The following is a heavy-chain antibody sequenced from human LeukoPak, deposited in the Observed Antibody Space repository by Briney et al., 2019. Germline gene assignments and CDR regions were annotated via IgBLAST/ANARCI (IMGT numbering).Heavy chain of an antibody. CDR1: GGSISSYY. CDR3: ARDRSSSWYDRYYFDY. CDR2: IYYSGST. D-gene: IGHD6-13*01. Sequence: SETLSPTCTVSGGSISSYYWSWIRQTPGKGLEWIGYIYYSGSTNYNPSLKSRVTISVDTSKNQFSLKLSSVTAADTAVYYCARDRSSSWYDRYYFDYWGQGTLVTVSS. V-gene: IGHV4-59*01. J-gene: IGHJ4*02.